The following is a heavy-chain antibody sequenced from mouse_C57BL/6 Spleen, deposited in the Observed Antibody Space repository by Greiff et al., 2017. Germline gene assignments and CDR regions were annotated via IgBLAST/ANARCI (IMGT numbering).Heavy chain of an antibody. V-gene: IGHV1-61*01. CDR2: IYPSDSDT. CDR3: ARGLPDGSRVYWYFDV. CDR1: GYTFTSYW. J-gene: IGHJ1*03. Sequence: VQLQQPGAELVKPGSSVKLSCKASGYTFTSYWMDWVKQRPGQGLEWIGNIYPSDSDTHYTQKFKDKATLTVDKSSSPAYMQLRRLTTEDSAVYYGARGLPDGSRVYWYFDVWGTGTTVTVSS. D-gene: IGHD1-1*01.